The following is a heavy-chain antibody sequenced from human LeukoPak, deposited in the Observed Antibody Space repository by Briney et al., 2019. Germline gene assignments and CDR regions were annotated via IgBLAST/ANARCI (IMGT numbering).Heavy chain of an antibody. CDR1: GYTFSNYD. Sequence: GASVKVSCKASGYTFSNYDMNWVRQAPGQGLEWMGIINPSGGSTSYAQKFQGRVTMTRDMSTSTVYMELGSLRSEDTAVYYCAKDRRLRLGEFLGRKETNWFDPWGQGTLVTVSS. J-gene: IGHJ5*02. CDR3: AKDRRLRLGEFLGRKETNWFDP. CDR2: INPSGGST. V-gene: IGHV1-46*01. D-gene: IGHD3-16*01.